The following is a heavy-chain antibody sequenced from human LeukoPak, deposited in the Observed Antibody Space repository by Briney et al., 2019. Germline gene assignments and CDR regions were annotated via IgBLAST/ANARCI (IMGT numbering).Heavy chain of an antibody. J-gene: IGHJ4*02. CDR2: INSDGSST. CDR3: ARGGYYFDY. D-gene: IGHD3-16*01. Sequence: GGSLRLSCAASGFXFSNYWMYWVRQAPGKGLVWVSRINSDGSSTSYADSVKGRFTISRDNAKNTLYLQMNSLRAEDTAVYYCARGGYYFDYWGQGTLVTVSS. CDR1: GFXFSNYW. V-gene: IGHV3-74*01.